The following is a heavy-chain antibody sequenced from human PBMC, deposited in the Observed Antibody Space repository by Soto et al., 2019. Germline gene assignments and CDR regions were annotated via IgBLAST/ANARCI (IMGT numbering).Heavy chain of an antibody. J-gene: IGHJ4*02. Sequence: QVQLQQWGAGLLKPSETLFLTCAVSGGSFTAYYWSWIRQPPGKGLEWIGEIKHSGSTNYNPSFKSRVTISIDTSKNQFSLKLSSVTAADTAVYYCATIRGVLITPVDYWGQGALVTVSS. D-gene: IGHD3-10*01. V-gene: IGHV4-34*02. CDR2: IKHSGST. CDR1: GGSFTAYY. CDR3: ATIRGVLITPVDY.